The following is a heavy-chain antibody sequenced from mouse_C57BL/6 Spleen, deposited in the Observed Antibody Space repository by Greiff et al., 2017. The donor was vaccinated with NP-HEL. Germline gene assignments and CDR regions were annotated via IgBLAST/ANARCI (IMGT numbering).Heavy chain of an antibody. CDR2: INTNNGGT. J-gene: IGHJ3*01. CDR1: GYTFTDYY. V-gene: IGHV1-26*01. Sequence: EVQLQQSGPELVKPGASVKISCKASGYTFTDYYMNWVKQSHGKSLEWIGDINTNNGGTSYNQKFKGKARLTVDKSSSTAYMELRSLTSEDAAVYYCARGPDYDGSSPAWFAYWGQGTLVTVSA. D-gene: IGHD1-1*01. CDR3: ARGPDYDGSSPAWFAY.